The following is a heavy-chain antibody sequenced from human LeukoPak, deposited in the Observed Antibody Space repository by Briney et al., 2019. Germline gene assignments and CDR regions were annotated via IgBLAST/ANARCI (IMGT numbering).Heavy chain of an antibody. Sequence: ASVKVSCKASGYTFTSYGISCVRQPPGQGLEWMGWISAYNGNTNYAQKLQGRVTMTTDTSTSTAYMELRSLRSDDTAVYYCARVAGYSSGWYVDYYYYYYMDVWGKGTTVTVSS. V-gene: IGHV1-18*01. J-gene: IGHJ6*03. CDR2: ISAYNGNT. CDR3: ARVAGYSSGWYVDYYYYYYMDV. D-gene: IGHD6-19*01. CDR1: GYTFTSYG.